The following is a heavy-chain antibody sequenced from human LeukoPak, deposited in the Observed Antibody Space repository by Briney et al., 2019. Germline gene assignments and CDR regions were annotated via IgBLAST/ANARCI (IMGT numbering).Heavy chain of an antibody. Sequence: GASVKVSCKASGYTFTDYYMHWVRQAPGQGLEWMGWMNPDGGETIYAQKFQGRVTLSGDTSTSTAYMELGSLKSDDTAVYYCARWGDTFRYQTMLVAWGLGTLVTVSS. V-gene: IGHV1-2*02. CDR1: GYTFTDYY. J-gene: IGHJ4*02. D-gene: IGHD3-22*01. CDR3: ARWGDTFRYQTMLVA. CDR2: MNPDGGET.